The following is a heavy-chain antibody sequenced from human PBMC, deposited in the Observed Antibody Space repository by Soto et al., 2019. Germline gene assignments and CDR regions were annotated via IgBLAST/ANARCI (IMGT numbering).Heavy chain of an antibody. D-gene: IGHD3-10*02. CDR3: AKDVGFQQHLFVFDL. V-gene: IGHV1-69*13. J-gene: IGHJ4*02. Sequence: GASVKVSCKASGGTFTDYAFSWVRQAPGQGLEWMGGIIPMFRSPNFAQKFQDRLTIFADASAGTAYMELSSLRSDDTAIYYCAKDVGFQQHLFVFDLWGQGTLVTVSS. CDR2: IIPMFRSP. CDR1: GGTFTDYA.